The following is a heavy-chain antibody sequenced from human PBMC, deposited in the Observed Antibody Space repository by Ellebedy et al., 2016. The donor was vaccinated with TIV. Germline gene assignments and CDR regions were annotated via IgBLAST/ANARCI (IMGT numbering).Heavy chain of an antibody. CDR2: ISASGRDK. CDR3: ARDSRGLPTTEYGMDV. J-gene: IGHJ6*02. D-gene: IGHD1-7*01. Sequence: GGSLRLSXAASGFTFSDYYMSWIRQAPGKGLEWVSYISASGRDKYYADSVKGRFTISRDNSKNTLYLQMNSLRAGDTAVCYCARDSRGLPTTEYGMDVWGQGTTVTVSS. CDR1: GFTFSDYY. V-gene: IGHV3-11*01.